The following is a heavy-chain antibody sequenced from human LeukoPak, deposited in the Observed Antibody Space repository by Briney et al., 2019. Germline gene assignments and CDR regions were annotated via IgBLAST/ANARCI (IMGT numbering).Heavy chain of an antibody. CDR1: GGSFSGYY. V-gene: IGHV4-30-4*08. CDR3: ARVPTGYYPFDY. D-gene: IGHD3-9*01. J-gene: IGHJ4*02. CDR2: IYYSGST. Sequence: EPSETLSLTCAVYGGSFSGYYWSWIRQPPGKGLEWIGYIYYSGSTFYNPSLVSRVTIPVDTSKNQFSLKLSSVTTPDTAMYYCARVPTGYYPFDYWGQGTLVTVSS.